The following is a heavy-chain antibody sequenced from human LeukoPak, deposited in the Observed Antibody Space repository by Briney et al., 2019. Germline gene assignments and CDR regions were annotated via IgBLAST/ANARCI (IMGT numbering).Heavy chain of an antibody. Sequence: GGSLRLSCAASGFTFSSYSMNWVRQAPGKGLEWVSYISSSSSTIDYADSVKGRFTISRDNAKNSLYLQMNSLRDEDTAVYYCARGLWSYDAAQFDYWGQGTLVTVSS. J-gene: IGHJ4*02. V-gene: IGHV3-48*02. CDR3: ARGLWSYDAAQFDY. CDR1: GFTFSSYS. D-gene: IGHD1-26*01. CDR2: ISSSSSTI.